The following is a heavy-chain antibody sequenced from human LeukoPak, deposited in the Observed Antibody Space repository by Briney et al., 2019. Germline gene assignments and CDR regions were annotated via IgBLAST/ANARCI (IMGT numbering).Heavy chain of an antibody. V-gene: IGHV3-66*01. CDR1: GFTFSSYS. CDR3: ARDRYFDY. Sequence: GRSLRLSCAASGFTFSSYSMNWVRQAPGKGLEWVSVIYSGGSTYYADSVKGRSTISRDNSKNTLYLQMNSLRAEDTAVYYCARDRYFDYWGQGTLVTVSS. CDR2: IYSGGST. J-gene: IGHJ4*02.